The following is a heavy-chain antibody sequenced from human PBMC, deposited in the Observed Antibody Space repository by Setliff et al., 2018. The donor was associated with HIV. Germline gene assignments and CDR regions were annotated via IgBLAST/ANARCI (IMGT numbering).Heavy chain of an antibody. J-gene: IGHJ4*02. CDR1: GGSISSSGFY. CDR3: ARHKSQPYYFDY. V-gene: IGHV4-61*05. CDR2: MYYSGST. Sequence: KASETLSLTCTVSGGSISSSGFYWGWIRQPPGKGLEWIGNMYYSGSTNYNPSLKSRVTISVDTSKNQFSLKLSSVTAADTAVYYCARHKSQPYYFDYWGQGTLVTVSS.